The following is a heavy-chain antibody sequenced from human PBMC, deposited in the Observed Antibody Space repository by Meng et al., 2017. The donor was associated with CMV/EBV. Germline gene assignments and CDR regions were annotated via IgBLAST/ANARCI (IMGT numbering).Heavy chain of an antibody. Sequence: SVKVSCKASGGTFSSYAISWVRQAPGQGLEWMGGIIPIFGTANYAQKFQGRVTITTDESTSTAYMELSSLRSEDTAVYYCASGIGKGHNYGISAERFGELLSLGYWGQGTLVTVSS. V-gene: IGHV1-69*05. CDR3: ASGIGKGHNYGISAERFGELLSLGY. J-gene: IGHJ4*02. CDR2: IIPIFGTA. CDR1: GGTFSSYA. D-gene: IGHD3-10*01.